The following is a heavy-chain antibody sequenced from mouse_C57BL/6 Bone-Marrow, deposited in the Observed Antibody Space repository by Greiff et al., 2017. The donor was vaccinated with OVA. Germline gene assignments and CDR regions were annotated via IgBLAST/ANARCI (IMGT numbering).Heavy chain of an antibody. Sequence: QVQLQQSGAELAKPGASVKLSCKASGYTFTSYWMHWVKQRPGQGLEWIGEINPSSGYAKYNQKFKGKATLTADKSSSTAYMQLSSLTYEDSAGYSCANDSVDYWGQGTTLTVSS. D-gene: IGHD2-4*01. V-gene: IGHV1-7*01. J-gene: IGHJ2*01. CDR3: ANDSVDY. CDR2: INPSSGYA. CDR1: GYTFTSYW.